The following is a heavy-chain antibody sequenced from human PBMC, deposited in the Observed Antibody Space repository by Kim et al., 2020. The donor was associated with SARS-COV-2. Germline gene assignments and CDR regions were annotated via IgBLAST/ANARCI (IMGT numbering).Heavy chain of an antibody. J-gene: IGHJ3*02. CDR3: AKSRISSPYEAFDI. D-gene: IGHD3-3*02. V-gene: IGHV1-3*04. CDR1: GYTFSTYP. Sequence: ASVKVSCKASGYTFSTYPIHWVRQAPGQRLEWMGWINTGNGDTKYSQKFQGGVTITRDTSASTAYMELSSLRSEDTAVYFCAKSRISSPYEAFDIWGQGTMVTVSS. CDR2: INTGNGDT.